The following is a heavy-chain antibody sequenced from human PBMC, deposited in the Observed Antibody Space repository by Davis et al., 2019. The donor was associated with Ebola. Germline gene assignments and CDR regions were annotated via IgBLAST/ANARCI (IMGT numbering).Heavy chain of an antibody. CDR2: IVVGSGNT. J-gene: IGHJ1*01. Sequence: SVKVSCKASGFTFTSSAVQWVRQARGQRLEWIGWIVVGSGNTNYAQKFQERVTMTRDTSISTAYMELSRLRSDDTAVYYCASGYCSSTSCYTWWRHPQGYFQHWGQGTLVTVSS. D-gene: IGHD2-2*02. V-gene: IGHV1-58*01. CDR1: GFTFTSSA. CDR3: ASGYCSSTSCYTWWRHPQGYFQH.